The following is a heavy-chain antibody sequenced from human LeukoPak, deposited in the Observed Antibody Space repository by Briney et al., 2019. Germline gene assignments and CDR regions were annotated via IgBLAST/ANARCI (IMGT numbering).Heavy chain of an antibody. CDR3: ARDDIRNYYYYGMDV. Sequence: GGSLRLSCAASGFTFSSYSMNWVRQAPGKGLEWVSSISSSSSYIYYADSVKGRFTISRDNAKNSLYLQMNSLRAKDTAVYYCARDDIRNYYYYGMDVWGQGTTVTVSS. D-gene: IGHD5-12*01. V-gene: IGHV3-21*01. J-gene: IGHJ6*02. CDR1: GFTFSSYS. CDR2: ISSSSSYI.